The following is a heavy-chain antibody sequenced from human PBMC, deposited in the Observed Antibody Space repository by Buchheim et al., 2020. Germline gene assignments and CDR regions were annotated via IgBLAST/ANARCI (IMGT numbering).Heavy chain of an antibody. CDR2: ITTTGDRT. CDR1: GFSFSTYA. V-gene: IGHV3-23*01. J-gene: IGHJ4*02. CDR3: ARGAGSPDY. Sequence: EVQLLESGGDLVQPGGSLRLSCAASGFSFSTYAMSWVRQAPGKGLEWVSGITTTGDRTYYADSVQGRFTISRDNSKNTLFLRVNSLRAEDTAIYYCARGAGSPDYWGQGTL. D-gene: IGHD6-13*01.